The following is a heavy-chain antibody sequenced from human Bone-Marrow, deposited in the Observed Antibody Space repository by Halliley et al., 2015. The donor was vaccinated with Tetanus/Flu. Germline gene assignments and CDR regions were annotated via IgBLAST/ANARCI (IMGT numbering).Heavy chain of an antibody. CDR2: ISGDGSTT. CDR3: AKAHYHFYYNLNV. V-gene: IGHV3-43*02. J-gene: IGHJ6*02. Sequence: WFSLISGDGSTTSYADSVKGRFTISRDNTKNSLYLQMSSLTAEDTGLYYCAKAHYHFYYNLNVWGQGTTVTVSS.